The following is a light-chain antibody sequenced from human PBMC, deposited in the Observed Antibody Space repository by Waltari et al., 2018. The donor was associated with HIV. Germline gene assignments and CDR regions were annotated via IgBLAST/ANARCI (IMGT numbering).Light chain of an antibody. Sequence: QSVLTQPPSVSAAPGQKVTISCSGSSSNIGNNYVSWYQQLPGTAPKLLIYDNNKRPSVIPDRFSGSKSGTSATLGITGLQTGDEADYYCGTWDSSLGFGGGTKLTVL. CDR2: DNN. CDR1: SSNIGNNY. J-gene: IGLJ2*01. V-gene: IGLV1-51*01. CDR3: GTWDSSLG.